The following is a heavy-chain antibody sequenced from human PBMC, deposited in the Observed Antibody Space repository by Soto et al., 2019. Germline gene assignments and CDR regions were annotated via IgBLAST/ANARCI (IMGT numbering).Heavy chain of an antibody. J-gene: IGHJ4*02. Sequence: ASVKVSCKVSGYTLTELSMHWVRQAPGKGLEWMGGFDPEDGETIYAQKFQGRVTMTEDTSTDTAYMELSSLRSEDTAVYYCAASGYCSGGSCYLYDYWGQGTLVTVSS. CDR2: FDPEDGET. V-gene: IGHV1-24*01. CDR1: GYTLTELS. CDR3: AASGYCSGGSCYLYDY. D-gene: IGHD2-15*01.